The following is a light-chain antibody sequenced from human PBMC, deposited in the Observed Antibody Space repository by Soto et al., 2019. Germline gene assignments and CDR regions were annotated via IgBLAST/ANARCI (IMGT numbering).Light chain of an antibody. CDR1: QSISNY. V-gene: IGKV1-39*01. CDR2: AAS. Sequence: DSQEPRARSTLYTNVGDRDTIDCRASQSISNYLNWYQQRPGKAPKLLIYAASSLQSGVPSRFSGSGSGTDFSLTIRSLQSEDFATYYCEQVNGCPTTFGPGTRLEIK. CDR3: EQVNGCPTT. J-gene: IGKJ5*01.